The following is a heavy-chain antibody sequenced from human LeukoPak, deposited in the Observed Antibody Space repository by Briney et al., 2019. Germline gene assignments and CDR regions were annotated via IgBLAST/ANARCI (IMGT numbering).Heavy chain of an antibody. J-gene: IGHJ4*02. CDR1: GGSISSGGYY. CDR3: ARGSELVDDSRED. V-gene: IGHV4-31*03. D-gene: IGHD3-22*01. CDR2: IYYSGST. Sequence: KPSQTLSLTCTVSGGSISSGGYYWSWIRQHPGKGLEWIGYIYYSGSTYYNPSLKSRVTISVDTSKNQFSLKLSSVTAADTAVYYCARGSELVDDSREDWGQGTLVTVSS.